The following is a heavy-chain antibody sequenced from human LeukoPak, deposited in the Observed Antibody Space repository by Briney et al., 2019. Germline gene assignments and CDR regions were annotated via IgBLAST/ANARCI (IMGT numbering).Heavy chain of an antibody. J-gene: IGHJ3*02. CDR2: ISGSGGST. CDR3: AKARSYCGGDCSLYAFDI. D-gene: IGHD2-21*01. Sequence: PGGSLRLSCAASGFTFSSYAMNWVRQAPGKGLEWVSTISGSGGSTYYADSVKGRFTISRDNSKNTLYLQMNSLRAEDTAVYYCAKARSYCGGDCSLYAFDIWGQGTMVTVSS. CDR1: GFTFSSYA. V-gene: IGHV3-23*01.